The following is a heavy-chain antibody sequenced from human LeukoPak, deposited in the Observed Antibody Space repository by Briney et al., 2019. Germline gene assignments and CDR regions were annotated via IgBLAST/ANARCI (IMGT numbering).Heavy chain of an antibody. D-gene: IGHD2-2*02. V-gene: IGHV3-21*01. CDR2: ISSNSSCI. Sequence: GGSLRLSCAASGFTFSSYSMNWVRQAPGKGLVWVSYISSNSSCIYYAESVKGRFTISRDKATNTLYLQMNSLRAEDTAVYYCARGEGWHCSGSDCFTHWFDPWGQGALVTVSS. CDR3: ARGEGWHCSGSDCFTHWFDP. CDR1: GFTFSSYS. J-gene: IGHJ5*02.